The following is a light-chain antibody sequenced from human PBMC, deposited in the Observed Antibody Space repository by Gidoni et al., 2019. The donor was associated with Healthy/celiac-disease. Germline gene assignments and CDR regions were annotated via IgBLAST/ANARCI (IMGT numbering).Light chain of an antibody. CDR3: QKYNSAPQT. J-gene: IGKJ1*01. CDR2: AAS. V-gene: IGKV1-27*01. Sequence: DIQMTQSPSSLSASVGDRVTLTCRASQGISNYLAWYQQKPGKVPKLLIYAASTLQSGVPSRFSGSGSGTDFTLTISSLQPEDVATYSCQKYNSAPQTFGQGTKVEIK. CDR1: QGISNY.